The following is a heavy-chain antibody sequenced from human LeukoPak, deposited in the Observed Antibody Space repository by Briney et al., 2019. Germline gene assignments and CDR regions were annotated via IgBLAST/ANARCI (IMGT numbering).Heavy chain of an antibody. CDR2: ISGSGGST. J-gene: IGHJ4*02. V-gene: IGHV3-23*01. D-gene: IGHD1-26*01. CDR3: ARDGRGSYPIYYFDY. CDR1: GFTFSSYA. Sequence: GGSLRLSCAASGFTFSSYAMSWVRQAPGKGLEWVSAISGSGGSTYYADSVKGRFTISRDNSKNTLYLQMGSLRAEDMAVYYCARDGRGSYPIYYFDYWGQGTLVTVSS.